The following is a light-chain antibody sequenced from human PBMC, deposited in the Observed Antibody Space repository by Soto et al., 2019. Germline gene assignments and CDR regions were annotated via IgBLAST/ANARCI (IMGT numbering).Light chain of an antibody. V-gene: IGKV3-20*01. Sequence: EIVLTQSPGTLSLSPGERATISXGASQSIISSYLVWFQQQPGXAPRVXXDCXSNRAAGIPDRLSGSGSATDFTLPISRLEPEDFAVYYCQQYDSATRTFGQGTKVEIK. CDR3: QQYDSATRT. CDR2: CXS. CDR1: QSIISSY. J-gene: IGKJ1*01.